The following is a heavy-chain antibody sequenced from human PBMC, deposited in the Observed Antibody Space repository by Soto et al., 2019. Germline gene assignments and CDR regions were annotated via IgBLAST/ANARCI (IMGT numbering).Heavy chain of an antibody. Sequence: HPGGSLRLSCAASGFTFSSYAMHWVRQAPGKGLEWVAVISYDGSNKYYADSVKGRFTISRDNSKNTLYLQMNSLRAEDTAVYYCARDGIDLLLVGATRIFDYWGQGTLVTVSS. CDR1: GFTFSSYA. CDR2: ISYDGSNK. V-gene: IGHV3-30-3*01. J-gene: IGHJ4*02. D-gene: IGHD1-26*01. CDR3: ARDGIDLLLVGATRIFDY.